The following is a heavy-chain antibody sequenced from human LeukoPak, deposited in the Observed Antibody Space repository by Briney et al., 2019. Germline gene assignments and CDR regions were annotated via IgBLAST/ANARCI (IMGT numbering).Heavy chain of an antibody. V-gene: IGHV3-74*03. CDR3: ASESTSRNWYN. J-gene: IGHJ4*02. CDR1: GFPFSSFW. CDR2: IKGDGGEI. Sequence: GGSLRLSCIASGFPFSSFWMRWVRQAPGKGLVWVSGIKGDGGEITYADSVKGRVTISRDNAKNTVYLQLNSLRAEDTAVYYCASESTSRNWYNWGQGTLVTVSS. D-gene: IGHD6-13*01.